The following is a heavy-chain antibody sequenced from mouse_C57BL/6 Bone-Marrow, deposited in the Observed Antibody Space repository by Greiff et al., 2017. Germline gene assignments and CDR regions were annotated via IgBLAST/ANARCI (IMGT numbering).Heavy chain of an antibody. CDR3: ARSRSDDGYYPRYFDV. CDR1: GYTFTSYW. J-gene: IGHJ1*03. Sequence: VQLQQPGAELVMPGASVKLSCKASGYTFTSYWMHWVKQRPGQGLEWIGEIDPSDSYTNYNQKFKGKSTLTVDKSSSTAYMQLSSLTSEDSAVYYCARSRSDDGYYPRYFDVWGTGTTVTVSS. CDR2: IDPSDSYT. D-gene: IGHD2-3*01. V-gene: IGHV1-69*01.